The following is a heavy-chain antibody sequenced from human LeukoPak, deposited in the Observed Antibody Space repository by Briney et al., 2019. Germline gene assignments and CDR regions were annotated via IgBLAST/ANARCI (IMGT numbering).Heavy chain of an antibody. CDR3: ARQPYGSGSYLFDY. CDR1: GGSISSYY. Sequence: SETLSLTCTVSGGSISSYYWSWIRQPPGKGLEWIGYIYYSGSTNYNPSLKSRVTISVDTSKNQFSLKLSSVTAADTAVYYCARQPYGSGSYLFDYWGQGTLVTVSS. CDR2: IYYSGST. J-gene: IGHJ4*02. V-gene: IGHV4-59*08. D-gene: IGHD3-10*01.